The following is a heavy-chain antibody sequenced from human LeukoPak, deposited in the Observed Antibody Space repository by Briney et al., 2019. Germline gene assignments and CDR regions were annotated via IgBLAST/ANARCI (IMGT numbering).Heavy chain of an antibody. Sequence: PSETLSLTCTVSGGSISSYYWSWIRPPPGKGLEWIGYIYYSGSTNYNPSLKSRVTISVDTSKNQFSLKLSSVTAADTAVYYCARDRGTTVISGEFDYWGQGTLVTVSS. J-gene: IGHJ4*02. CDR1: GGSISSYY. D-gene: IGHD4-17*01. CDR2: IYYSGST. CDR3: ARDRGTTVISGEFDY. V-gene: IGHV4-59*01.